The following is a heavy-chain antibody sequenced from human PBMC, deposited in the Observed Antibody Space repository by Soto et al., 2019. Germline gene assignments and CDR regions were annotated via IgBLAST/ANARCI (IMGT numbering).Heavy chain of an antibody. D-gene: IGHD3-22*01. CDR3: ARSHYDSLGYCHFNP. CDR1: GGSISSSSYY. J-gene: IGHJ5*02. Sequence: SETLSLTCTVSGGSISSSSYYWGWIRQPPGKGLEWIGTIYYTGSTYYNPSLKSRVTISVDTSKNQFSLKLSSVTAADTAVFYCARSHYDSLGYCHFNPWGQGTLVTVSS. CDR2: IYYTGST. V-gene: IGHV4-39*01.